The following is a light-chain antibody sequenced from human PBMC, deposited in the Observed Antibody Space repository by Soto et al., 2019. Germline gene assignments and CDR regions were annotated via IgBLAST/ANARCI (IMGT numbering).Light chain of an antibody. CDR2: EVS. J-gene: IGLJ2*01. CDR3: SSYTSSSTAAV. Sequence: QSALTQPASVSGSPGQSITISCTGTSSDVGGYNYVSWYQQHPGKAPKLMIYEVSNRPSGVSNRFSGSKSGNTASLTISGRQAEDEADYYCSSYTSSSTAAVFGGGTKLTVL. CDR1: SSDVGGYNY. V-gene: IGLV2-14*01.